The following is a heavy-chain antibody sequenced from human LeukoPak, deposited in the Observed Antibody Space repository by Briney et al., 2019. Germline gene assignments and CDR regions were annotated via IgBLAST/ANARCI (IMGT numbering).Heavy chain of an antibody. D-gene: IGHD5-24*01. CDR3: ARVRDGYNDAYDI. CDR1: GYTFTGYY. Sequence: ASVKVSCKASGYTFTGYYMHWVRQAPGQGLEWMGWINPNSGGTIYAQKFQGRVTMTRDTSISTAYMELSSLKSEDTAVYYCARVRDGYNDAYDIWGQGTMVTVSS. J-gene: IGHJ3*02. CDR2: INPNSGGT. V-gene: IGHV1-2*02.